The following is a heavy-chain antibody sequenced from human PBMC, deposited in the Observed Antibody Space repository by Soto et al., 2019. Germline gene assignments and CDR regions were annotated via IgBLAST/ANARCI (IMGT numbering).Heavy chain of an antibody. J-gene: IGHJ6*02. V-gene: IGHV4-34*01. CDR3: ARVSGIYYYGMDV. CDR2: INHSGST. D-gene: IGHD3-10*01. CDR1: SGSFSGYY. Sequence: QVQLQQWGAGLLKPSETLSLTCAVYSGSFSGYYWSWIRQPPGKGLEWIGEINHSGSTNYNPSLKSRVTISVDTSKNQFSLKLSSVTAADTAVYYCARVSGIYYYGMDVWGQGTTVTVSS.